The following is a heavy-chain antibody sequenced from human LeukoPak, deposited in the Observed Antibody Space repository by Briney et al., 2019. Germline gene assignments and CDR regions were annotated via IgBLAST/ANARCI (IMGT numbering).Heavy chain of an antibody. CDR2: INPSGGST. D-gene: IGHD3-22*01. Sequence: ASVKVSCKASGYTLTSYYMHWVRQAPGQGLEWMGIINPSGGSTSYAQKFQGRVTMTRDTSTSTVYMELSSLRSEDTAVYYCARGLRYYDSSGSLVGYWGQGTLVTVSS. CDR3: ARGLRYYDSSGSLVGY. CDR1: GYTLTSYY. J-gene: IGHJ4*02. V-gene: IGHV1-46*01.